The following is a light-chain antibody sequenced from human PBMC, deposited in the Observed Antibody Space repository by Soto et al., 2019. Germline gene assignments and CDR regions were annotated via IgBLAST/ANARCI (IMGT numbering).Light chain of an antibody. V-gene: IGLV2-14*03. CDR3: NSYTSNNTYV. J-gene: IGLJ1*01. CDR2: DVS. Sequence: LTQPASVSGSPGQAITISCSGTSSDVGAFNYVSWYQQRPGKAPKLMIYDVSNRPSGVSNRFSGSKSGNTASLTISGLRAEDEADYYCNSYTSNNTYVFGTGTKVTVL. CDR1: SSDVGAFNY.